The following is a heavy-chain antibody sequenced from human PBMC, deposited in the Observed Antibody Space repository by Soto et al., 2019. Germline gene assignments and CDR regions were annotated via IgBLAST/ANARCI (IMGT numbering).Heavy chain of an antibody. J-gene: IGHJ4*02. CDR2: INPISGIS. D-gene: IGHD2-2*01. CDR1: GGTFVRHV. CDR3: ATPACASTWCSPAHNLDH. V-gene: IGHV1-69*09. Sequence: QVQLVQSGAEVKKPESSVKVSCKTSGGTFVRHVISWVRQAPGQGPEWMGKINPISGISNYAQKFQDRVTFTADTDSSTAYMEQSSLRSDDTAVYYCATPACASTWCSPAHNLDHWGQGTLVTVSS.